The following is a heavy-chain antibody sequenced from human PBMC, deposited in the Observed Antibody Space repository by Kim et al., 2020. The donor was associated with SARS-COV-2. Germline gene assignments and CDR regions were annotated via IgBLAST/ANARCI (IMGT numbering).Heavy chain of an antibody. CDR3: ARDLIAAPWEPGLDY. V-gene: IGHV1-18*01. CDR1: GYTFTSYG. D-gene: IGHD6-6*01. J-gene: IGHJ4*02. Sequence: ASVKVSCKASGYTFTSYGISWVRQAPGQGLEWMGWISAYNGNTNYAQKLQGRVTMTTDTSTSTAYMELRSLRSDDTAVYYCARDLIAAPWEPGLDYWGQGTLVTVSS. CDR2: ISAYNGNT.